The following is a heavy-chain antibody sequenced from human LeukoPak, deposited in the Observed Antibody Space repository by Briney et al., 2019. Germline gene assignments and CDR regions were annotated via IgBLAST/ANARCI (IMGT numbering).Heavy chain of an antibody. V-gene: IGHV4-34*01. CDR2: INHSGST. CDR3: GRYGRPSAFDY. CDR1: GGSFSGYY. J-gene: IGHJ4*02. D-gene: IGHD5-18*01. Sequence: TSETLSLTCAVYGGSFSGYYWSWIRQPPGKGLEWIGEINHSGSTNYNPSLKSRVTIPVDTSKNQFSLKLSSVTAADTAVYYCGRYGRPSAFDYWGQGTLVTVSS.